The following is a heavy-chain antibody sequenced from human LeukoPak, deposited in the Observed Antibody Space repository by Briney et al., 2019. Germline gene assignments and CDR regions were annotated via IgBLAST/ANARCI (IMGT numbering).Heavy chain of an antibody. J-gene: IGHJ4*02. CDR2: IKQDGSDK. CDR1: GFTFSDYY. CDR3: ARGGGHLDC. D-gene: IGHD4-23*01. V-gene: IGHV3-7*03. Sequence: GGSLRLSCAASGFTFSDYYMSWVRQAPGKGLEWVANIKQDGSDKYYLTSVRGRFTISRDNAKNSLFLQMNSLRVEDTAVYYCARGGGHLDCWGQGTLVTVSS.